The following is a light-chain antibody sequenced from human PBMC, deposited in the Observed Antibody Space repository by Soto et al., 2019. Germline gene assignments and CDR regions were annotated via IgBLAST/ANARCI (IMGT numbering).Light chain of an antibody. Sequence: QSVLTQPASVSGSPGQSITISCTGTSSDVGSYNFVSWYQQHPGKAPKLIIYEVSNRPSGISNRFSGSKSDNTASLTISGLQAEDEADYYCSSYTSTSSYVFGGGTKVTVL. CDR3: SSYTSTSSYV. CDR2: EVS. V-gene: IGLV2-14*01. J-gene: IGLJ1*01. CDR1: SSDVGSYNF.